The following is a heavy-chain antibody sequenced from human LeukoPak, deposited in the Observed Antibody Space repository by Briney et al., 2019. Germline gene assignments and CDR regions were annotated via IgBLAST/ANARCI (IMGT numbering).Heavy chain of an antibody. J-gene: IGHJ3*02. V-gene: IGHV1-18*01. D-gene: IGHD3-22*01. CDR1: GYTFTSYG. Sequence: ASVKVSCKASGYTFTSYGMSWVRQAPGRGLEWMGWISAYNGNTNYAQKLQGRVTMTTDTSTSTAYMELRSLRSDDTAVYYCARITMIVVVPTTWTAFDIWGQGTMVTVSS. CDR2: ISAYNGNT. CDR3: ARITMIVVVPTTWTAFDI.